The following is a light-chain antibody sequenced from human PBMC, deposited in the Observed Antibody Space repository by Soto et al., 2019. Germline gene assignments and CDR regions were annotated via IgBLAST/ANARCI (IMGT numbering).Light chain of an antibody. CDR1: QSVSSSY. V-gene: IGKV3-20*01. CDR2: GAS. J-gene: IGKJ1*01. Sequence: EIVLTQSPATLSLSPGERATLSCRPSQSVSSSYLAWYQQKPGQAPRLLIYGASSRATGIPDRFSGSGFGTDFTLTISRLEPEDFAVYYCQQYGSSRTFGQGTKVDIK. CDR3: QQYGSSRT.